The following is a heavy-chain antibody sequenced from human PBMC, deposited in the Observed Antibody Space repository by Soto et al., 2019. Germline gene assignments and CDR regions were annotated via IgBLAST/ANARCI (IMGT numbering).Heavy chain of an antibody. CDR2: ITPDRITT. CDR1: GFTFSSYW. CDR3: ARVAVAAYHFDY. D-gene: IGHD6-19*01. V-gene: IGHV3-74*01. Sequence: EVQLVESGGGLVKPGGSLRLSCAASGFTFSSYWMHWVRQAPGKGLVWVSRITPDRITTNYADSVKGRFTISRDNAKNTLYLQMTSLRAEDTAVYYCARVAVAAYHFDYWGQGTLVTVSS. J-gene: IGHJ4*02.